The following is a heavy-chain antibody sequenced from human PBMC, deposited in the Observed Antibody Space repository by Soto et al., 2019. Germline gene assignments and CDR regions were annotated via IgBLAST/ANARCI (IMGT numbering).Heavy chain of an antibody. D-gene: IGHD2-15*01. Sequence: PSETLSLTCAVSGGSISSSNWWSWVRQPPGKGLEWIGEIYHSGSTNYNPSLKSRVTISVDKSKNQFSLKLSSVTAADTAVYYCARDLENCSGGSCYSPIRGKYYYYMDVWGKGTTVTVSS. J-gene: IGHJ6*03. CDR3: ARDLENCSGGSCYSPIRGKYYYYMDV. CDR1: GGSISSSNW. V-gene: IGHV4-4*02. CDR2: IYHSGST.